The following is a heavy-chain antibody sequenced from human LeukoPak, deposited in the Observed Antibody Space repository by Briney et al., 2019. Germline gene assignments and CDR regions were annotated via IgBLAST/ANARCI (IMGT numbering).Heavy chain of an antibody. CDR1: GFTFSSYS. CDR2: ISSSSSCI. Sequence: GGSLRLSCAASGFTFSSYSMNWVRQAPGKGLEWVSSISSSSSCIYYADSVKGRFTISRDNAKNSLYLQMNSLRAEDTAVYYCARGRTPSRLAIDYWGQGTLVTVSS. CDR3: ARGRTPSRLAIDY. D-gene: IGHD6-19*01. V-gene: IGHV3-21*01. J-gene: IGHJ4*02.